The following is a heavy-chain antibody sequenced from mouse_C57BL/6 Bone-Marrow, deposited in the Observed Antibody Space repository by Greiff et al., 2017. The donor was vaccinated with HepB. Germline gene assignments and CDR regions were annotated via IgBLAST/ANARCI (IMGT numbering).Heavy chain of an antibody. CDR1: GYTFTSYW. CDR3: ASYDYDGNPYAMDY. V-gene: IGHV1-72*01. D-gene: IGHD2-4*01. J-gene: IGHJ4*01. Sequence: QVQLQQPGAELVKPGASVKLSCKASGYTFTSYWMHWVKQRPGRGLEWTGRIDPNSGGTKYNEKFKSKATLTVDKPSSTAYMQLSSLTSEDSAVYYCASYDYDGNPYAMDYWGQGTSVTVSS. CDR2: IDPNSGGT.